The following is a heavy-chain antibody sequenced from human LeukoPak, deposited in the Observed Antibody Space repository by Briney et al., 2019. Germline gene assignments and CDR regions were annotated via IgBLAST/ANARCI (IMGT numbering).Heavy chain of an antibody. J-gene: IGHJ3*02. CDR3: ANSLGSKNAFHI. Sequence: SETLSLTCTVSGGSISTQYWTWIRQPPGKGLEWIGNVYYTGSTNYNPSLKSRVSISVDTSKNQFSLKLTSVTAADTAVYYCANSLGSKNAFHIWGQETMVTVSS. CDR2: VYYTGST. D-gene: IGHD4-11*01. CDR1: GGSISTQY. V-gene: IGHV4-59*08.